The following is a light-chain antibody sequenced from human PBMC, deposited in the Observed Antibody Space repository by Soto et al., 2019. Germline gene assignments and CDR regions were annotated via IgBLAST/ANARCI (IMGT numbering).Light chain of an antibody. CDR3: QSYDSSLSVV. Sequence: QSVLTQPPSVSGAPGQRVTISCTGSSSNIGARYDVHWYQQLPGTAPKLLIYGNSNRPSGVPDRFSGSKSGTSASLVITGLQAEDEADYYCQSYDSSLSVVFGGGTKLTVL. J-gene: IGLJ2*01. CDR1: SSNIGARYD. V-gene: IGLV1-40*01. CDR2: GNS.